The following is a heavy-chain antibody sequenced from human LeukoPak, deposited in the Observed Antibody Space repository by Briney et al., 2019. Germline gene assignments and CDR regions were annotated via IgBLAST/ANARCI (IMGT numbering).Heavy chain of an antibody. Sequence: SVKVACKASGCTFSSYAISWVRQAPGQGLEWMGGIIPIFGTANSAQRLQGRVTITADESTSPAYMELSSLRSEDTAVYYCARLRSVGATFPRPADYWGQGTLVTVSS. V-gene: IGHV1-69*13. D-gene: IGHD1-26*01. CDR3: ARLRSVGATFPRPADY. CDR2: IIPIFGTA. CDR1: GCTFSSYA. J-gene: IGHJ4*02.